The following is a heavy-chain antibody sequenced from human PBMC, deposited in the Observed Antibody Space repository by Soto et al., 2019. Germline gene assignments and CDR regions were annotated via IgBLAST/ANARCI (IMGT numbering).Heavy chain of an antibody. D-gene: IGHD3-9*01. Sequence: EGQLLESGEGLVQPVVSLKLSCSASGFTFSNYAMSWVRQAPGKGLAWGSGIGGSGSNTYYADSVKGRFTISRDNSKNTLFLQMNSLRAEESAEYYCARVVRYFDNPSGMDVWGQGTTVTVSS. CDR1: GFTFSNYA. CDR3: ARVVRYFDNPSGMDV. CDR2: IGGSGSNT. J-gene: IGHJ6*02. V-gene: IGHV3-23*01.